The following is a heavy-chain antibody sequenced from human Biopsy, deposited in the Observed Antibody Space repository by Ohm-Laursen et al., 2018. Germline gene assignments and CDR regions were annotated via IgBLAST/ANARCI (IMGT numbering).Heavy chain of an antibody. J-gene: IGHJ3*02. D-gene: IGHD6-19*01. CDR3: AKHGSGWTGDDAFHI. V-gene: IGHV4-59*08. Sequence: SETLSLTCTVSGGSISGSSWSWIRQAPGKGLEWFGYISYSRDTNYNPSLKSCITISVDTSKNQFSLKLTSVTAADTAVYYCAKHGSGWTGDDAFHIWGQGTMVTVSS. CDR2: ISYSRDT. CDR1: GGSISGSS.